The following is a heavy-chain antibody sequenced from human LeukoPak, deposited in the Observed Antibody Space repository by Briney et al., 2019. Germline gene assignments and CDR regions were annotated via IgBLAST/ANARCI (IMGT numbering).Heavy chain of an antibody. CDR2: IHHSWST. V-gene: IGHV4-4*02. D-gene: IGHD3-3*01. Sequence: SGTLSLTCDVSGDSLSSDHWWSWVRQPPGKGLEWIGEIHHSWSTNYNPSFQPRVTISVDKSKTQLSLKVSSVTAADTAVYYCARVRTIFGVVISWGQGTLVTVSS. J-gene: IGHJ5*02. CDR3: ARVRTIFGVVIS. CDR1: GDSLSSDHW.